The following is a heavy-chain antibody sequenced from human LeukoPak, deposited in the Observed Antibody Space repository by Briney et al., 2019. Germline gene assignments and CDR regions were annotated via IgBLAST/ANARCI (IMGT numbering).Heavy chain of an antibody. D-gene: IGHD3-3*01. V-gene: IGHV3-23*01. Sequence: GGSLRLSCVASGLTFSSHAMTWVRQTPGKGLELVSGLTGSGGSTYHAESVKGRFIISRDNSKNTLYLQMNNLRAEDTAVYYCASRPPSETYYAVFDYWGQGTLVTVSS. CDR3: ASRPPSETYYAVFDY. CDR1: GLTFSSHA. J-gene: IGHJ4*02. CDR2: LTGSGGST.